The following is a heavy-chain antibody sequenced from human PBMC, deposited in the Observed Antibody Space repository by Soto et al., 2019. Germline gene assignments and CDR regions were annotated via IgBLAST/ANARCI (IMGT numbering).Heavy chain of an antibody. CDR3: AKGVLEWFLYYYYMDV. Sequence: EVQLLESGGGLVQPGGSLRLSCAASGFTFSSYAMSWVRQAPGKGLEWVSAISGSGGSTYYADSVKGRFTISRDNSKNTLNLQMNSLRAEDTAVYYCAKGVLEWFLYYYYMDVWGKGTTVTVS. CDR2: ISGSGGST. J-gene: IGHJ6*03. D-gene: IGHD3-3*01. V-gene: IGHV3-23*01. CDR1: GFTFSSYA.